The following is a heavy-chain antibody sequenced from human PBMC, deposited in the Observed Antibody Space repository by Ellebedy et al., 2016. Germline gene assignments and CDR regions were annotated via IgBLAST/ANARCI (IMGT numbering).Heavy chain of an antibody. CDR2: INNNNNP. V-gene: IGHV3-23*05. CDR3: AKDHPSSGWPTFEH. D-gene: IGHD6-19*01. Sequence: GESLKISCAASGFSSSRYAMSWVRQAPGQGLEWVASINNNNNPYYGDSVRGRFTISRDSSENTLYPQMNRLRAEDTAVYYCAKDHPSSGWPTFEHWGQGNQVIVSS. CDR1: GFSSSRYA. J-gene: IGHJ4*02.